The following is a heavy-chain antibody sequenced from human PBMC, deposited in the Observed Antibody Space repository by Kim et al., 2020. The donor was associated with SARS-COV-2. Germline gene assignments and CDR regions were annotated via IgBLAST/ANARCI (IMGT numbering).Heavy chain of an antibody. Sequence: GGSLRLSCAASGFTFSTFSFNWVRQAPGKGLEWVSSISDSGGGTHYADSVKGRFTISRDNSKNTLYLQMNSLRAEDTAVYYCAKDVGYCRSSVCVPPYAMDVWGQGTTVTVSS. J-gene: IGHJ6*02. D-gene: IGHD2-2*03. V-gene: IGHV3-23*01. CDR3: AKDVGYCRSSVCVPPYAMDV. CDR2: ISDSGGGT. CDR1: GFTFSTFS.